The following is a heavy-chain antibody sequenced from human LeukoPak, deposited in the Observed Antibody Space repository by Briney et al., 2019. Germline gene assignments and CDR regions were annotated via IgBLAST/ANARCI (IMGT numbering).Heavy chain of an antibody. J-gene: IGHJ6*02. CDR2: ISYDGSNK. D-gene: IGHD6-19*01. V-gene: IGHV3-30*18. CDR1: GFTFGSNG. CDR3: AKDRRSSGWFLDV. Sequence: PGGSLRLSCAASGFTFGSNGMHWVRQAPGKGLEWVAVISYDGSNKYYADSVKGRFTISRDNSKNTLYLQMNSLRAEDTAVYYCAKDRRSSGWFLDVWGQGTTVTVSS.